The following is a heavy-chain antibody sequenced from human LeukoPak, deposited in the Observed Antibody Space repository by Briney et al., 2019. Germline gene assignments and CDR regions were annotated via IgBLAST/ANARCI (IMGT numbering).Heavy chain of an antibody. CDR3: ARDHSSGWYYYMDV. V-gene: IGHV4-34*01. Sequence: SETLSLTCAVYGGSFSGYYWSGIRQPPGKGREGIGEINHRGSTNYNPSLKSRVTISVDTSKNQFSMKLSSVTAADTAVYYCARDHSSGWYYYMDVWGKGTTVTISS. J-gene: IGHJ6*03. CDR2: INHRGST. D-gene: IGHD6-19*01. CDR1: GGSFSGYY.